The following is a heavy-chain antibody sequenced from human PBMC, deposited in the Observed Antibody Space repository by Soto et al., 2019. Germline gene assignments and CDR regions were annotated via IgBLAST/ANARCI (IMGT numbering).Heavy chain of an antibody. V-gene: IGHV1-69*13. Sequence: SVKVSCKASGGTFSTYSISWVRQAPGQGLEWMGGSLPIFGTAHYAQNFQGRVTITADESTSTAYLELSSLRSDDTAVYYCARGGRYNKSSHYYGMDVWGQGTTVTVSS. J-gene: IGHJ6*02. D-gene: IGHD1-20*01. CDR2: SLPIFGTA. CDR3: ARGGRYNKSSHYYGMDV. CDR1: GGTFSTYS.